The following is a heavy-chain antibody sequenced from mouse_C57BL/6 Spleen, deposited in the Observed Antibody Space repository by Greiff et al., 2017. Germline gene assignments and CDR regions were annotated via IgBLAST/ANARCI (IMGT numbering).Heavy chain of an antibody. Sequence: VQLKQSGPELVKPGASVKISCTASGYSFTDYNMNWVKQSHGKSLEWIGGINPNYGTTSSHQKFKGKSTVTVDQSSSTAYMQLNCLASEDSAVYYCARYALRGAMDYWGQGTSVTVSS. CDR3: ARYALRGAMDY. D-gene: IGHD6-5*01. CDR1: GYSFTDYN. J-gene: IGHJ4*01. V-gene: IGHV1-39*01. CDR2: INPNYGTT.